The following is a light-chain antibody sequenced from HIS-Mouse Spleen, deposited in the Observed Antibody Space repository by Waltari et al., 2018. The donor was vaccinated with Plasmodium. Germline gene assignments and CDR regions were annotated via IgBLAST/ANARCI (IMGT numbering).Light chain of an antibody. CDR3: QAWDSSTAVV. CDR2: QDS. Sequence: SYELTQPPSVSVSPGQTASITCSGAKLGDKYACWYQQKPGQSPVLVIYQDSKRPSGIPGRFSGSNSGNTATLTISGTQAMDEADYYCQAWDSSTAVVFGGGTKLTVL. CDR1: KLGDKY. J-gene: IGLJ2*01. V-gene: IGLV3-1*01.